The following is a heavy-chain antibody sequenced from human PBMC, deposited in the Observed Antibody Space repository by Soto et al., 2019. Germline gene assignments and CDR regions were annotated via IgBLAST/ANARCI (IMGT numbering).Heavy chain of an antibody. J-gene: IGHJ4*02. Sequence: EVRLVQTGGALIQPGGSLRLSCAVSGFSVRDNYMFWVRQAPGKGLEWVSLTYSGGGTDYADSVQGRFTISRDNSKNTLFLQMNSLRVEDTAVYYCARKTDSAGDGDFWGQGTLVTVSS. V-gene: IGHV3-53*02. CDR1: GFSVRDNY. CDR3: ARKTDSAGDGDF. D-gene: IGHD2-21*01. CDR2: TYSGGGT.